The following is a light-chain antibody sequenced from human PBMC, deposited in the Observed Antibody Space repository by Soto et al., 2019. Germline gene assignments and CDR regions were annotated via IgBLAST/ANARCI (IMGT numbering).Light chain of an antibody. V-gene: IGLV1-40*01. Sequence: QPVLTQPPSVSGAPGQRVTISCTGSSSNIGAGYDVHWYQQLPGKAPKLLIYGNSNRPSGVPHRFSGSKSGTSASLAITGLQAGDEADYYCQSNDNIFIVFGGGTKLTVL. CDR3: QSNDNIFIV. CDR2: GNS. J-gene: IGLJ2*01. CDR1: SSNIGAGYD.